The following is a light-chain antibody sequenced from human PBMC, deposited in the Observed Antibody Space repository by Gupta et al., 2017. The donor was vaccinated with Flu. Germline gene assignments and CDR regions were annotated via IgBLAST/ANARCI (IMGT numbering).Light chain of an antibody. J-gene: IGKJ1*01. V-gene: IGKV4-1*01. CDR2: WAS. CDR3: QQYYSTPGWT. CDR1: QSVLYSSNNKNY. Sequence: DIVMTLSPLSLAVSLGARATINCKSSQSVLYSSNNKNYLAWYQQKPGQPPKLLIYWASTREAGVPDRFSGSGSGTDFTLTISSLQAEDVAVYYCQQYYSTPGWTFGQGTKVEIK.